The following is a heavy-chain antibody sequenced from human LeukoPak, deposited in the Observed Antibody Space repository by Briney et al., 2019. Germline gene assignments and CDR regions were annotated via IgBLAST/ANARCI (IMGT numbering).Heavy chain of an antibody. Sequence: PGGSLRLSCVASGFTFGTYGMHWVRQAPGKGLDWVAAISYDGSDKYYADSVKGRFTISRDKSKNTLYLEMSSLRIEDTAVYYCAKAPFGSRMEYFQHWGQGTLVIVSS. CDR3: AKAPFGSRMEYFQH. D-gene: IGHD2-15*01. CDR1: GFTFGTYG. CDR2: ISYDGSDK. V-gene: IGHV3-30*18. J-gene: IGHJ1*01.